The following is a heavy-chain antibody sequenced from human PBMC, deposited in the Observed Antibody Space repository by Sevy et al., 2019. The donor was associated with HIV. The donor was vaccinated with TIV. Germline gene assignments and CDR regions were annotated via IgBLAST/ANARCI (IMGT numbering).Heavy chain of an antibody. V-gene: IGHV3-21*01. CDR1: GFTFSSYS. Sequence: GGSLRLSCAASGFTFSSYSMNWVRQAPGKGLEWVSSISTIKNYIYYADSMKGRFTISSDNAKNSLFLQMNSLRAEDTAVYYCARMGGLTDNGMDVWGQGTTVTVSS. CDR2: ISTIKNYI. CDR3: ARMGGLTDNGMDV. D-gene: IGHD6-25*01. J-gene: IGHJ6*02.